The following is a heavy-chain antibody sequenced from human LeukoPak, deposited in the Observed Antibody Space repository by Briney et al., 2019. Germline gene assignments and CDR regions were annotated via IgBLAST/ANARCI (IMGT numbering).Heavy chain of an antibody. CDR1: GFTFSSYA. V-gene: IGHV3-21*01. CDR2: ISSSSYI. J-gene: IGHJ6*02. CDR3: AREEGYSLYYYYYGMDV. Sequence: PGGSLRLSCAASGFTFSSYAMSWVHQAPGKGLEWVSSISSSSYIYYADSVKGRFTISRDNAKNSLYLQMNSLRAEDTAVYYCAREEGYSLYYYYYGMDVWGQGTTVTVSS. D-gene: IGHD6-13*01.